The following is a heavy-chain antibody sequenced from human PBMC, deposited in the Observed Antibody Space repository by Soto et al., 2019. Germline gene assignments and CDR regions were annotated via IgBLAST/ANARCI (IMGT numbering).Heavy chain of an antibody. CDR2: ITSSGGSA. Sequence: PGGSLRLSCAASGFTFNSYSMSWVRQAPGKGLEWVSSITSSGGSAFYADSVKGRFSVSRDNSKNTLYLQMYSLRAEDTAIYYCASRGLYYFDYWGLGILVTVSS. V-gene: IGHV3-23*01. CDR1: GFTFNSYS. CDR3: ASRGLYYFDY. J-gene: IGHJ4*02. D-gene: IGHD4-17*01.